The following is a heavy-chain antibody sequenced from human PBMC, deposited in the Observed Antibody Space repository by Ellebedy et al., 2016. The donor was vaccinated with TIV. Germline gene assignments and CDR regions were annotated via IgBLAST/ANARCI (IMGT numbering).Heavy chain of an antibody. D-gene: IGHD2-21*01. CDR3: TTTPLGAPYYFDD. J-gene: IGHJ4*02. V-gene: IGHV3-53*01. Sequence: GGSLRLXXAVSGFIVGRNYVSWIRQAPGKGLEWVSIIYANGNTAYADSVRGRFTISRDISKNTVFLDMSTLRADDTAIYYCTTTPLGAPYYFDDWGRGTLVTVSS. CDR2: IYANGNT. CDR1: GFIVGRNY.